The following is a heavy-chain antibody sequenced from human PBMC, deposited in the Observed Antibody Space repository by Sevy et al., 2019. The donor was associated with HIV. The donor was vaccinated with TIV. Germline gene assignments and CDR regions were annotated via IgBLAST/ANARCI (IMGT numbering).Heavy chain of an antibody. J-gene: IGHJ4*02. D-gene: IGHD6-19*01. CDR1: GFTFGTYG. V-gene: IGHV3-33*01. CDR2: IWYDGSNK. Sequence: GGCLRLSCVVSGFTFGTYGMDWVRQAPGKGLEWVAVIWYDGSNKYYGDSVKGRFTISRDNSKNTLYLQMNSLRAEDTAVYYCARGSLYSSGWSESLDYWGQGTLVTVSS. CDR3: ARGSLYSSGWSESLDY.